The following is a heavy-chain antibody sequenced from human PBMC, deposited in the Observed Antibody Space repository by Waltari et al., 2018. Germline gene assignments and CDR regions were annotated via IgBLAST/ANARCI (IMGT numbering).Heavy chain of an antibody. CDR3: ARVAPNWSVDL. J-gene: IGHJ2*01. CDR2: VNSDGSGT. Sequence: EVQLVESGGGLVQPGGSLRLSCAASGFTFSNYWMHWVRQPPGKGRVGLSRVNSDGSGTICADSVKGRFSISRDNGKNTLYLQMNSLRAEDSGVYFCARVAPNWSVDLWGRGTLVTVSS. V-gene: IGHV3-74*01. CDR1: GFTFSNYW.